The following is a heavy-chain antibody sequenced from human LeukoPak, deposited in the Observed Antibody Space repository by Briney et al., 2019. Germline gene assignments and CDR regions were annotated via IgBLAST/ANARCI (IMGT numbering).Heavy chain of an antibody. CDR3: ARAVGGGESY. D-gene: IGHD3-10*01. J-gene: IGHJ4*02. CDR1: GFTFSNYW. CDR2: IKPDGGQK. Sequence: PGGSLRLSCAASGFTFSNYWMHWVRQAPGKGLEWVANIKPDGGQKYYVDSVKGRFTISRENAKNSLYLQMGSLRAEDTAIYYCARAVGGGESYWGQGTLVTVSS. V-gene: IGHV3-7*04.